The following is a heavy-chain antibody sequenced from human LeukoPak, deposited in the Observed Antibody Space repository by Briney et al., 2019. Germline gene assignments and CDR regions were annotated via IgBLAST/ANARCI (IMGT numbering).Heavy chain of an antibody. CDR1: GFTFSSYA. J-gene: IGHJ4*02. D-gene: IGHD3-22*01. CDR3: VRDSSGYYMPRFDY. Sequence: PGGSLRLSCAASGFTFSSYAMHWVRQAPGKGLEWVAVISYDGSNKYYADSVKGRFTISRDNSKNTLYLQMNSLRAVDTAVYYCVRDSSGYYMPRFDYWGQGTLVTVSS. V-gene: IGHV3-30*04. CDR2: ISYDGSNK.